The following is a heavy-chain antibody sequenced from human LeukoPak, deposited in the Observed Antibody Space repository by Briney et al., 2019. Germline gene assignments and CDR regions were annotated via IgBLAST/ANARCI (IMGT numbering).Heavy chain of an antibody. CDR1: GGSISSGSYY. J-gene: IGHJ4*02. CDR2: IYTSGST. Sequence: SETLSLTCTVSGGSISSGSYYWSWIRQPAGKGLEWIGRIYTSGSTNYNPSLKSRVTISVDTSKNQFSLKLSSVTAADTAVYYCAREPYSSGWSNFDYWGQGTLVTVSS. CDR3: AREPYSSGWSNFDY. V-gene: IGHV4-61*02. D-gene: IGHD6-19*01.